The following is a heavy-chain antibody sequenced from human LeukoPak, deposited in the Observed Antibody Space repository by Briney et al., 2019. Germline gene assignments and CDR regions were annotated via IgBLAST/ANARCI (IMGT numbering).Heavy chain of an antibody. CDR1: RFTLSTYW. Sequence: GGSLRLSCAASRFTLSTYWMSWVRQAPGKGLEWVAHIKQDGSQEYYVDSVKGRFTISRDSAKNSLYLQMNSLRAEDTAVYYCVRGVPYDSWSGPHYSDYWGQGTLVTVSS. V-gene: IGHV3-7*01. CDR3: VRGVPYDSWSGPHYSDY. D-gene: IGHD3-3*01. J-gene: IGHJ4*02. CDR2: IKQDGSQE.